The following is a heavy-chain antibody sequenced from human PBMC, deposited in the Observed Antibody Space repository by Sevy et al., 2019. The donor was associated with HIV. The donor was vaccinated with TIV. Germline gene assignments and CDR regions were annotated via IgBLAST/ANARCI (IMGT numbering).Heavy chain of an antibody. CDR2: IYSGGST. Sequence: GGSLRLSCGASGFTVSSNYMSWVRQAPGKGLEWVSVIYSGGSTYYADSVKGRFTISRDNSKNTLYLQMNSLRAEDTAVYYCASLYSSGWYYFDYWGQGTLVTVSS. V-gene: IGHV3-53*01. J-gene: IGHJ4*02. CDR3: ASLYSSGWYYFDY. CDR1: GFTVSSNY. D-gene: IGHD6-19*01.